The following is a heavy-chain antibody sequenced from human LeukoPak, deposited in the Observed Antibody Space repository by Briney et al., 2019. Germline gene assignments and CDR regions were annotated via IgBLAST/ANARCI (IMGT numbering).Heavy chain of an antibody. V-gene: IGHV4-59*08. J-gene: IGHJ1*01. CDR3: AKYGYRAWEIEH. CDR1: GGSIGSNY. Sequence: PSETLSLTCTVSGGSIGSNYWTWIRQPPGKGLEYIGYIYYTGGTNYNPSLKSRVTISVDTSKNQFSLKLTSVTAADTAVYFCAKYGYRAWEIEHWGQETLVKASS. D-gene: IGHD5-18*01. CDR2: IYYTGGT.